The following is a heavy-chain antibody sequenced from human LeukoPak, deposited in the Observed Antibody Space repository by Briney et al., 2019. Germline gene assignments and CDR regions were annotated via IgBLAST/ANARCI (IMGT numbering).Heavy chain of an antibody. CDR2: IYHSGST. CDR3: ASYYYYGSGSYFDY. CDR1: GGSISSGGYY. D-gene: IGHD3-10*01. Sequence: SETLSLTCAVSGGSISSGGYYWSWIRQPPGKGLEWIGYIYHSGSTYYNPSLKSRVTISVDRSKNQFSLKLSSVTAADTAVYYCASYYYYGSGSYFDYWGQGTLVTVSS. V-gene: IGHV4-30-2*01. J-gene: IGHJ4*02.